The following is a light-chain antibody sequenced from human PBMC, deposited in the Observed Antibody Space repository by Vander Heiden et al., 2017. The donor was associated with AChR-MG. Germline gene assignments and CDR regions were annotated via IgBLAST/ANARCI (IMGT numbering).Light chain of an antibody. V-gene: IGLV2-14*01. CDR2: DVS. Sequence: QSALTQPASVSRSPGQSITISCTDTRRDVGGYNYVSWYQQHPGKAPILMIYDVSKRPSGVSDRFSGSKSGSTASLTISGLQAEDEADYHCSSYTNTGTWVFGGGTKLTGL. J-gene: IGLJ3*02. CDR3: SSYTNTGTWV. CDR1: RRDVGGYNY.